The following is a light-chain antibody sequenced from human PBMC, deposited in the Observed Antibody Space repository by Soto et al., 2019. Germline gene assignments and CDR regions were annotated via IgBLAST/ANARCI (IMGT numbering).Light chain of an antibody. Sequence: QSALNQPPSVSGSPGQSVTISCTGTSSDVGSYNRVSWYQQPPGTAPKLIIYEVSNRPSGVPDRFSGSKSGNTASLTISGLQAEDEADYYCSSYTTSNTYLFGTGTKVIVL. CDR2: EVS. V-gene: IGLV2-18*02. J-gene: IGLJ1*01. CDR3: SSYTTSNTYL. CDR1: SSDVGSYNR.